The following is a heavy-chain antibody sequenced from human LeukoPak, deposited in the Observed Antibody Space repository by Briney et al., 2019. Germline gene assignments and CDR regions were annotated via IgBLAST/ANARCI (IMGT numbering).Heavy chain of an antibody. CDR1: GFTFSNYA. Sequence: GGSLTLSCAASGFTFSNYAMHWVRQAPGKGLEWVTFIRVDGRNEFYADSVKGRFTVSRDNSKNTLYLQMNSLRGEDTAVYYCARDPRGYSYGKFDYWGQGTLVTVSS. CDR2: IRVDGRNE. V-gene: IGHV3-30*02. CDR3: ARDPRGYSYGKFDY. J-gene: IGHJ4*02. D-gene: IGHD5-18*01.